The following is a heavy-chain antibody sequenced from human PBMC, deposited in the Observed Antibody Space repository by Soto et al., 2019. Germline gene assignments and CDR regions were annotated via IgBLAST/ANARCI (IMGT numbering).Heavy chain of an antibody. J-gene: IGHJ3*02. CDR1: GGSISSYY. D-gene: IGHD3-3*01. CDR2: IYYSGST. V-gene: IGHV4-59*08. CDR3: ARRSAKWSGYWKAFDI. Sequence: PSETLSLTCTVSGGSISSYYWSWIRQPPGKGLEWIGYIYYSGSTNYNPSLKSRVTISVDTSKNQFSLKLSSVTAADTAVYYCARRSAKWSGYWKAFDIWGQGTMVTVSS.